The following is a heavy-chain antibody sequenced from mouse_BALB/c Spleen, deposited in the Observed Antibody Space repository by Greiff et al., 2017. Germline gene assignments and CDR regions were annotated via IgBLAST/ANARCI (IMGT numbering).Heavy chain of an antibody. Sequence: QVHVKQSGPGLVAPSQSLSITCTVSGFSLTSYDISWIRQPPGKGLEWLGVIWTGGGTNYNSAFMSRLSISKDNSKSQVFLKMNSLQTDDTAIYYCVRDQNYGSSPWFAYWGQGTLVTVSA. J-gene: IGHJ3*01. D-gene: IGHD1-1*01. CDR1: GFSLTSYD. V-gene: IGHV2-9-2*01. CDR2: IWTGGGT. CDR3: VRDQNYGSSPWFAY.